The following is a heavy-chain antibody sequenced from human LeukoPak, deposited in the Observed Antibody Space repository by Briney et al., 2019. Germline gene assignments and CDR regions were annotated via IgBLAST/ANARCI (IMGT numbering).Heavy chain of an antibody. D-gene: IGHD2-2*01. Sequence: GGSLRLFCAASGFTFSNAWMSQVRQAPGKGLEWVSYISSSSSTIYYADSVKGRFTISRDNAKNSLYLQMNSLRAEDTAVYYCARVGYCSTTSCYWRAFDYWGQGTLVTVSS. V-gene: IGHV3-48*04. CDR1: GFTFSNAW. CDR3: ARVGYCSTTSCYWRAFDY. CDR2: ISSSSSTI. J-gene: IGHJ4*02.